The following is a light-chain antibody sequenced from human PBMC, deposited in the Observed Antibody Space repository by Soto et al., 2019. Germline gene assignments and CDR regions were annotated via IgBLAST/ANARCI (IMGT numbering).Light chain of an antibody. Sequence: EIVLTQSPATLSVSPGERATLSCRASQSVSSNLAWYQQKPGQAPRLLIYDVSNRASGIPARFSGSGSETDFTPTTSSLAPEDFAVYYCQQRSDWPLTFGQGTRLEI. CDR3: QQRSDWPLT. CDR1: QSVSSN. CDR2: DVS. V-gene: IGKV3-11*01. J-gene: IGKJ5*01.